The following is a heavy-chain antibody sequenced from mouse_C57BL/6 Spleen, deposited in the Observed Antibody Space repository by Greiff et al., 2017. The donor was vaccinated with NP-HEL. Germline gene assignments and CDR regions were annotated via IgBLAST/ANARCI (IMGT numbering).Heavy chain of an antibody. CDR2: ISDGGSYT. V-gene: IGHV5-4*01. J-gene: IGHJ2*01. D-gene: IGHD1-1*01. CDR3: ERENYGSSWDY. Sequence: EVHLVESGGGLVKPGGSLKLSCAASGFTFSSYAMSWVRQTPEKRLEWVATISDGGSYTYYPDYVKGRFTISRDNAKNNLYLQMSHLKSEDTAMYYCERENYGSSWDYWGQGTTLTVSS. CDR1: GFTFSSYA.